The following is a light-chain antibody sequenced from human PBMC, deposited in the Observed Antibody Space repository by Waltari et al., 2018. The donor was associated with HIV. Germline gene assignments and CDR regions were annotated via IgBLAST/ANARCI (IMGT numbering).Light chain of an antibody. CDR2: KDN. CDR1: ILARKY. J-gene: IGLJ2*01. Sequence: SHELTQPPSVSVSPGQTATISCSGDILARKYAYWFQQKPDQAPVLLIYKDNERPTAITGRFAGSSSGATVTLTITGVRAEDEADYYCQGIDSSDRKVFGGGTRLTVL. V-gene: IGLV3-25*03. CDR3: QGIDSSDRKV.